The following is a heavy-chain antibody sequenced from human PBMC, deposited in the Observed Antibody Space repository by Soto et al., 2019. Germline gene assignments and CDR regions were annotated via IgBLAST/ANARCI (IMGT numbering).Heavy chain of an antibody. CDR1: GFTFSSYD. D-gene: IGHD3-22*01. CDR2: IGTAGDT. Sequence: PGGSLRLSCAASGFTFSSYDMHWVRQATGKGLEWVSAIGTAGDTYYPGSVKGRFTISRENAKNSLYLQMNSLRAGDTAVYYCARGVVKIHGNWFDPWGQGTLVTVSS. J-gene: IGHJ5*02. CDR3: ARGVVKIHGNWFDP. V-gene: IGHV3-13*04.